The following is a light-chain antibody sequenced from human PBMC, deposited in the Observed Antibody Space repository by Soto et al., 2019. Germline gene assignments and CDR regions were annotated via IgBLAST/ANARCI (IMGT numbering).Light chain of an antibody. CDR3: PSYDSSLSGPVV. J-gene: IGLJ2*01. V-gene: IGLV1-40*01. CDR1: SSNIGAGYD. Sequence: QSVLTQPPSVSGAPGQRVTISCTGSSSNIGAGYDVHWYQQLPGTAPKLLIYGNSNRPSGVPDRFSGSKSGTSASLAITGLQAEDEADYYCPSYDSSLSGPVVFGGGTTLTVL. CDR2: GNS.